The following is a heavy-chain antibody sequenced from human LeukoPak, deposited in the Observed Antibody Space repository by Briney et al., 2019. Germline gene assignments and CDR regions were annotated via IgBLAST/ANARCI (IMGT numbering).Heavy chain of an antibody. CDR1: GFSLSTYR. J-gene: IGHJ4*02. Sequence: PGGSLRLSCAASGFSLSTYRMTWVRQAPGEGLEWVANIKQDGSKKHYVDSVKGRFTISRDNAQNSLYLQMNTLRAEDTAVYYCARDYYASGSHDYWGQGTLVTVSS. V-gene: IGHV3-7*04. CDR3: ARDYYASGSHDY. CDR2: IKQDGSKK. D-gene: IGHD3-10*01.